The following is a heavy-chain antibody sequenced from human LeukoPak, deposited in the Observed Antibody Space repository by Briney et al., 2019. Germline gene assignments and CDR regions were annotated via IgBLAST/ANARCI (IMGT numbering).Heavy chain of an antibody. CDR1: GFTFSNYG. J-gene: IGHJ4*02. V-gene: IGHV3-30*02. D-gene: IGHD3-22*01. Sequence: PGESLRLSCAVSGFTFSNYGMHWVRQAPDKGREWGAFIRYDGSHKYYADSVKGRFTIPRDNSKNTLYLQMSSLRADDTAVFYCAKDSGYYKGYFDYWGQGTLVTVSS. CDR3: AKDSGYYKGYFDY. CDR2: IRYDGSHK.